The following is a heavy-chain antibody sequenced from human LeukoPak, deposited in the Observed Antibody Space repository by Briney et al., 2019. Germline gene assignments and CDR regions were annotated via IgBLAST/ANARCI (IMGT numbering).Heavy chain of an antibody. J-gene: IGHJ4*02. D-gene: IGHD2/OR15-2a*01. V-gene: IGHV4-59*01. CDR2: IYYSGST. CDR3: AREGLRFLDDY. CDR1: GGSISSYY. Sequence: PSETLSLTCTVSGGSISSYYWSWIRQPPGKGLEWIGYIYYSGSTNYNPSLKSRVTISVDTSKNQFSLKLSSVTAADTAVYYCAREGLRFLDDYWGQGTLVTDSS.